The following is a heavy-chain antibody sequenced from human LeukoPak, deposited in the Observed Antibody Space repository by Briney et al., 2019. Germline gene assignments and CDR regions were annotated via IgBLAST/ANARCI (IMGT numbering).Heavy chain of an antibody. J-gene: IGHJ4*02. D-gene: IGHD6-6*01. CDR3: ARGRLAARHYFDY. V-gene: IGHV4-34*01. CDR2: INHSGST. Sequence: SETLSLTCAVYGGSFSGYYWSWIRQPPGKGLEWMGEINHSGSTNYNPSLKSRVTISVDTSKNQFSLKLGSVTAADTAVYYCARGRLAARHYFDYWGQGTLVTVSS. CDR1: GGSFSGYY.